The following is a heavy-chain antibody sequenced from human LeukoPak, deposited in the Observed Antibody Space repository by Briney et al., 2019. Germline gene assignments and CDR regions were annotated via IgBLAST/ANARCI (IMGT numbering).Heavy chain of an antibody. V-gene: IGHV3-11*04. CDR3: ARRAYCGGDCYLDF. J-gene: IGHJ4*02. Sequence: RGSLRLSCAASGFTFSDYYMSWIRQAPGKGLEWVSYLSSSGSTIYYADSVKGRFTISRDNTKNSLYLQMNSLRAEDTAVYYCARRAYCGGDCYLDFWGQGTLVTVSS. CDR2: LSSSGSTI. CDR1: GFTFSDYY. D-gene: IGHD2-21*01.